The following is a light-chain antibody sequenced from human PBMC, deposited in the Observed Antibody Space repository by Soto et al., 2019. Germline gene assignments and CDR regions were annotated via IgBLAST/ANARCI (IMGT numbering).Light chain of an antibody. Sequence: VLTQSPATLSVSPGERATLSCRASQSVSTNVAWYQQKPGQAPRLLIYGASIRATTTPAKFSGSGSGTEFTLTISSLQSEDFAVYYCQHYNKWPPWTFGQGTKVEIK. J-gene: IGKJ1*01. CDR3: QHYNKWPPWT. V-gene: IGKV3-15*01. CDR1: QSVSTN. CDR2: GAS.